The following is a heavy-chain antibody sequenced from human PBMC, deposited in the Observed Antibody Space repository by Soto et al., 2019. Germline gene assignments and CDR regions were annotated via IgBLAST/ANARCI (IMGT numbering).Heavy chain of an antibody. CDR2: IYYSGST. J-gene: IGHJ4*02. CDR1: GGSISSSSYY. V-gene: IGHV4-39*01. CDR3: ARLYCTNGVCYGFDY. D-gene: IGHD2-8*01. Sequence: SETLSLTCTVSGGSISSSSYYWGWIRQPPGKGLELIGSIYYSGSTYYNPSLKSRVTISVDTSKNQFSLKLSSVTAADTAVYYCARLYCTNGVCYGFDYWGQGTLVTVSS.